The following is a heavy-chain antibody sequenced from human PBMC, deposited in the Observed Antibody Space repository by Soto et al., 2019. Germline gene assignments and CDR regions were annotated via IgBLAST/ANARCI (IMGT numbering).Heavy chain of an antibody. CDR3: ARGDYGTGGYPFPYFDY. D-gene: IGHD2-8*02. V-gene: IGHV1-2*02. CDR2: INPDSGAT. Sequence: HEHLVQSGAEVKRPGASLKVSCKASGYSFTGYYIHWVRQAPGQGLEWMGWINPDSGATTYAQNFPGRVTLTGDTSISTASMDLTSLTSDDTAVYCCARGDYGTGGYPFPYFDYWGQGTLVIVSS. J-gene: IGHJ4*02. CDR1: GYSFTGYY.